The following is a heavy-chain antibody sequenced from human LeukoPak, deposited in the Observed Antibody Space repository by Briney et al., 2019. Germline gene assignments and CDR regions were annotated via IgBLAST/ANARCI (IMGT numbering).Heavy chain of an antibody. CDR1: GFTFSSYG. V-gene: IGHV3-33*01. Sequence: GGSLRLSCAASGFTFSSYGMHWVRQAPGKGLEWVAVIWYDGSNKYCADSVKGRFTISRDNSKNTLYLQMNSLRAEDTAVYYCARDNEVAGIGYFDYWGQGTLVTVSS. CDR2: IWYDGSNK. CDR3: ARDNEVAGIGYFDY. J-gene: IGHJ4*02. D-gene: IGHD6-19*01.